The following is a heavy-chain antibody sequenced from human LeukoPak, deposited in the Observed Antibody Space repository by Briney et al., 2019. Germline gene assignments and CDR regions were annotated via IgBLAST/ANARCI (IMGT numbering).Heavy chain of an antibody. J-gene: IGHJ5*02. Sequence: PSETLSLTCTVSGGSISSGGYSWSWIRQHPGKGLEWIGYIYYSGSTYYNPSLKSRVTISVDTSKNQFSLKLSSVTAADTAVYYCARSPSYDFWSGYYRGNWFDPWGQGTLVTVSS. D-gene: IGHD3-3*01. CDR2: IYYSGST. CDR1: GGSISSGGYS. V-gene: IGHV4-31*03. CDR3: ARSPSYDFWSGYYRGNWFDP.